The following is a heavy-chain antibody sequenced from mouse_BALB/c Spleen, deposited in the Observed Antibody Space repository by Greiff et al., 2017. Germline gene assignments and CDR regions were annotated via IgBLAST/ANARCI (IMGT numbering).Heavy chain of an antibody. Sequence: VQLKESGPGLVAPSQSLSITCTVSGFSLTSYGVHWVRQPPGKGLEWLGVIWAGGSTNYNSALMSRLSISKDNSKSQVFLKMNSLQTDDTAMYYCARVPYYYGSSHWYFDVWGAGTTVTVSS. CDR1: GFSLTSYG. J-gene: IGHJ1*01. D-gene: IGHD1-1*01. CDR3: ARVPYYYGSSHWYFDV. CDR2: IWAGGST. V-gene: IGHV2-9*02.